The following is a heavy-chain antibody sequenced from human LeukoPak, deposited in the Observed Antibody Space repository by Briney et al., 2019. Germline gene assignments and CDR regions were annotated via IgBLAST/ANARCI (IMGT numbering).Heavy chain of an antibody. V-gene: IGHV4-34*01. CDR1: GGSFSGYY. J-gene: IGHJ5*02. Sequence: SETLSLTCAVYGGSFSGYYWSWIRQPPGKGLEWIGEINHSGSTNYNPSLKGRVTISVDTSKNQFSLKLSSVTAADTAVYYCARSGVRGVMRYNWFDPWGQGTLVTVSS. CDR3: ARSGVRGVMRYNWFDP. D-gene: IGHD3-10*01. CDR2: INHSGST.